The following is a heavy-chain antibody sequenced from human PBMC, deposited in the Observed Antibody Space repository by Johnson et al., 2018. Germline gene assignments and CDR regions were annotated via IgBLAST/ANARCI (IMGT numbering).Heavy chain of an antibody. CDR2: ISYDGSNQ. CDR3: ARAQGGDYVAEYFQH. J-gene: IGHJ1*01. D-gene: IGHD4-17*01. CDR1: GFTLSNYA. V-gene: IGHV3-30*04. Sequence: VQLVESGGGVVQPGRSLRLSCAASGFTLSNYAMHWVRQAPGKGLEWVAVISYDGSNQFYAESVKGRFTISRDNSKYTMYLQMHRLKAEETAMYYCARAQGGDYVAEYFQHWGQGTLVTVSS.